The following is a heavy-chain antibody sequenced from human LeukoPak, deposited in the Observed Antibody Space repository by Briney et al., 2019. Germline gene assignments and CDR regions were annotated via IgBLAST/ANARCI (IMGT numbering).Heavy chain of an antibody. J-gene: IGHJ4*02. CDR1: GFTFSSYG. CDR2: ISYDGSNK. Sequence: PGRSLRLSCAASGFTFSSYGMHWVRQAPGKGLEWVAVISYDGSNKYYADSVKGRFTISRDNSKNTLYLQMNSLRAEDTAVYYCANNRRGAQLRFLEWLLVRWGQGTLVTVSS. CDR3: ANNRRGAQLRFLEWLLVR. V-gene: IGHV3-30*18. D-gene: IGHD3-3*01.